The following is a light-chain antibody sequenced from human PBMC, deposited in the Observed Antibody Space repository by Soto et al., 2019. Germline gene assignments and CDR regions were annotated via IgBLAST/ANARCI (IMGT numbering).Light chain of an antibody. CDR1: QSITTW. J-gene: IGKJ2*01. CDR2: KAS. CDR3: QQYNSYSQYT. V-gene: IGKV1-5*03. Sequence: DIQMTQSPSTLSASVGDRVTITCRASQSITTWLSWHQQKPGKAPKLLIYKASTLESGVPSRFSGSGSGTEFTLTISSLQTDDFATYYCQQYNSYSQYTFGQGTKVEIK.